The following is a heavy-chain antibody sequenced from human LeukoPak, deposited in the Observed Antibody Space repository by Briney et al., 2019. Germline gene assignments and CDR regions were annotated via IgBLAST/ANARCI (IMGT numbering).Heavy chain of an antibody. Sequence: SETLSLTCTVSGGSISSSSYYWGWIRQPPGKGLEWIGSIYYSGSTYYNPSLKSRVTISVDTSKNQFSLKLSSVTAADTAVYYCARLDAPKFKQWRPSRYYYYMDVWGKGTTVTISS. D-gene: IGHD6-19*01. CDR3: ARLDAPKFKQWRPSRYYYYMDV. CDR2: IYYSGST. V-gene: IGHV4-39*07. CDR1: GGSISSSSYY. J-gene: IGHJ6*03.